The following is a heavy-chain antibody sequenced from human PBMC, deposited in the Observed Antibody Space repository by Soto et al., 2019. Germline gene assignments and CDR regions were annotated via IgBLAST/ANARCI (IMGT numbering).Heavy chain of an antibody. CDR1: GGTFSSYT. CDR3: ARDPCGDYIIWFAP. D-gene: IGHD4-17*01. CDR2: IIPILGIA. V-gene: IGHV1-69*08. J-gene: IGHJ5*02. Sequence: QVQLVQSGAEVKTPGSSVKVSCKASGGTFSSYTISWVRQAPGQGLEWMGRIIPILGIANYAQKFQRRVTITADKSTSTAYMELSSLRSEDTAVYYCARDPCGDYIIWFAPWGQGTLVTVFS.